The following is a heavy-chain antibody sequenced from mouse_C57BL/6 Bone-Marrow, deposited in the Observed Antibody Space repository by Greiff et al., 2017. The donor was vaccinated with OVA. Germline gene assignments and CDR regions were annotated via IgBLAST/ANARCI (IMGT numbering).Heavy chain of an antibody. CDR2: IYPGSGNT. CDR1: GYTFNDYY. J-gene: IGHJ1*03. V-gene: IGHV1-76*01. Sequence: VQLQQSGAELVRPGASVKLSCKASGYTFNDYYINWVKQRPGQGLEWIARIYPGSGNTYYNEKFKGKATLTAEKSSSTAYMQLSSLTSEDYAVYFCARGDYDGSSDWYFDVWGTGTTVTVSS. D-gene: IGHD1-1*01. CDR3: ARGDYDGSSDWYFDV.